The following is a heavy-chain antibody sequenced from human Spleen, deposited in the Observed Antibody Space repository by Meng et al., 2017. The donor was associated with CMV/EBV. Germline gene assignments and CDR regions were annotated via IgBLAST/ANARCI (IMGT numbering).Heavy chain of an antibody. V-gene: IGHV4-39*02. CDR1: AGSISSYGSF. CDR3: VRYYDRSGHHYFDY. CDR2: IYYSGGT. D-gene: IGHD3-22*01. J-gene: IGHJ4*02. Sequence: SAGSISSYGSFWGWIRQPPGKGLEWIGMIYYSGGTNYNPSLKSRVIVSVDTSKKNFSLKLSSVTASDTAVYYCVRYYDRSGHHYFDYWGQGSLVTVSS.